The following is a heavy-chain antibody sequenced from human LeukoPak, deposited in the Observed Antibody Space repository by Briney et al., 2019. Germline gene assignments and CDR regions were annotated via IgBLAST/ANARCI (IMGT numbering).Heavy chain of an antibody. J-gene: IGHJ4*02. CDR1: GFTFSSYA. CDR3: AKDLFGGVIGSCDY. CDR2: ISGSGGST. V-gene: IGHV3-23*01. D-gene: IGHD3-16*02. Sequence: PGGSLRLSCAASGFTFSSYAVSSVRQAPGKGLEWVSAISGSGGSTYYADSVKGRFTISRDNSSNTLYLQKISLRAEDTAVDYCAKDLFGGVIGSCDYWGQGTLVTVSS.